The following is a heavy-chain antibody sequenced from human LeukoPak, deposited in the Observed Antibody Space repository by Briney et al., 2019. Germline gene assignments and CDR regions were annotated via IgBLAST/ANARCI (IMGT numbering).Heavy chain of an antibody. CDR3: AKQPKYYDVLTGYYAASEYFQH. CDR1: GFTFSSYS. D-gene: IGHD3-9*01. Sequence: GGSLRLSCAASGFTFSSYSMSWVRQAPGKGLEWVSAISGRGGSTYYTDSVKGRFTISRDNSKNTLYLQMNSLRVEDTAVYYCAKQPKYYDVLTGYYAASEYFQHWGQGTLVTASS. V-gene: IGHV3-23*01. CDR2: ISGRGGST. J-gene: IGHJ1*01.